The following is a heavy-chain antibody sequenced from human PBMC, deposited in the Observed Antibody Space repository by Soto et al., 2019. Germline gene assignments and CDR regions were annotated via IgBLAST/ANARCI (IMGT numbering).Heavy chain of an antibody. D-gene: IGHD5-12*01. CDR1: GFTFSSYS. CDR3: ARDIIVATNLLLDY. CDR2: ISSSSSYI. V-gene: IGHV3-21*01. Sequence: GGSLRLSCAASGFTFSSYSMNWVRQAPGKGLEWVSSISSSSSYIYYADSVKGRFTISRDNAKNSLYLQMNSLRAEDTAVYYCARDIIVATNLLLDYWGQGTLVTVSS. J-gene: IGHJ4*02.